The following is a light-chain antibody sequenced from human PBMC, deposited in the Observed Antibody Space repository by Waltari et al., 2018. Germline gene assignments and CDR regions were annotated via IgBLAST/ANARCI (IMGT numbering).Light chain of an antibody. Sequence: EIVLTQSPATLSLSPGERATLSCRASQSVSNYLAWYQQRPGQAPRVLIYDASSRATGIPTRFSGSGSGTDFTLTISSLQPEDSAVYYCQQRVHWPMYTFGQGTKLEIK. CDR2: DAS. V-gene: IGKV3-11*01. CDR3: QQRVHWPMYT. CDR1: QSVSNY. J-gene: IGKJ2*01.